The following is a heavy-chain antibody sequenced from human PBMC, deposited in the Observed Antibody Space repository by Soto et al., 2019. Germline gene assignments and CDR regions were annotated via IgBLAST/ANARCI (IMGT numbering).Heavy chain of an antibody. Sequence: ASVKVSCKASGYTFTSYGISWVRQAPVQGLEWMGWISAYNGNTNYAQKLQGRVTMTTETYTSTAYMELRSLRSDDTAVYYCARDNKYSYGSGRYYRFAPWGQGTLVTVSS. V-gene: IGHV1-18*04. CDR1: GYTFTSYG. CDR2: ISAYNGNT. J-gene: IGHJ5*02. CDR3: ARDNKYSYGSGRYYRFAP. D-gene: IGHD3-10*01.